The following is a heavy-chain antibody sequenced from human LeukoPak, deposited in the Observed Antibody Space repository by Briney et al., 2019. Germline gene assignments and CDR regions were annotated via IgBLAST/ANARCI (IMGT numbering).Heavy chain of an antibody. V-gene: IGHV1-2*02. CDR3: ASSQVGATLRD. Sequence: ASVKVSCKASGYTFTDSYIHWMRQAPGQGLEWMGWIFPKSGATNYAQKFQVRVTMTRDTSISTAYMELSRLRYDDTAVYYCASSQVGATLRDWGQGALVTVSS. CDR2: IFPKSGAT. D-gene: IGHD1-26*01. J-gene: IGHJ4*02. CDR1: GYTFTDSY.